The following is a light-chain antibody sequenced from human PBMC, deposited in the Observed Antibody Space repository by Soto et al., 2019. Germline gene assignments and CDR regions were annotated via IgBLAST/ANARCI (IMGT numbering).Light chain of an antibody. V-gene: IGKV3-15*01. Sequence: VMTQSASPLSRSPGERATLSCRASQSVASNLAWYQQKPGQAPRLLIYGTSTRATGVPDRFSGSGYGTDFNLTISSLQAADFAVYHCQHYNNWPITFGQGTQLEIK. J-gene: IGKJ5*01. CDR2: GTS. CDR1: QSVASN. CDR3: QHYNNWPIT.